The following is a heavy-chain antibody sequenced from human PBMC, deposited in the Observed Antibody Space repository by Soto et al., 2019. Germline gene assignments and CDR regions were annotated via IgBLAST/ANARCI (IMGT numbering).Heavy chain of an antibody. J-gene: IGHJ6*02. CDR3: ARDSWGLAVPDYHYYAMDV. CDR1: GYTFTSYG. D-gene: IGHD6-19*01. CDR2: ISVYSGST. V-gene: IGHV1-18*04. Sequence: QVQLVQSGAEVKKPGASVRVSCEASGYTFTSYGISWVRQAPGQGLEWMGWISVYSGSTNYAQKLQGRVTMTTDRSTRAVYMELRSLRSDDTAVYYCARDSWGLAVPDYHYYAMDVWDQGTTVTVS.